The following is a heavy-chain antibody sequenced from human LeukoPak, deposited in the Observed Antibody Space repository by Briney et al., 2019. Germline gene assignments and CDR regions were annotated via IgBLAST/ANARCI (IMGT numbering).Heavy chain of an antibody. J-gene: IGHJ4*02. CDR2: IYHSGST. D-gene: IGHD2-21*02. Sequence: SETLSLTCTVSGGSISSSSYYWGWIRQPPGKGLEWIGSIYHSGSTYYNPSLKSRVTISVDTSKNQFSLKLSSVTAADTAVYYCARDYFIVVVTASIFDCWGQGTLVTVSS. CDR3: ARDYFIVVVTASIFDC. V-gene: IGHV4-39*07. CDR1: GGSISSSSYY.